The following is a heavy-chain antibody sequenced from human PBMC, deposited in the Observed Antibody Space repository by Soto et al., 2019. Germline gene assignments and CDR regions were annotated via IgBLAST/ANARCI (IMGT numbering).Heavy chain of an antibody. CDR1: GYTFTSYA. D-gene: IGHD3-10*01. V-gene: IGHV1-3*01. CDR3: ARGYYGSGSPQPFPY. Sequence: ASVKVSCKASGYTFTSYAMHWVRQAPGQRLEWMGWINAGNGNTKYSQKFQGRVTITRDTSASTAYMELSSLRSEDTAVYYCARGYYGSGSPQPFPYWGQGTLVTVSS. J-gene: IGHJ4*02. CDR2: INAGNGNT.